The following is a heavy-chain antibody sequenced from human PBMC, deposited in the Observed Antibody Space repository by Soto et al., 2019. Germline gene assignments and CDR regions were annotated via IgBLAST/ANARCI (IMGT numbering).Heavy chain of an antibody. J-gene: IGHJ5*02. Sequence: PGEPLKSSCAASGFTFSSYAMHWVRQAPGKGLEWVAVISYDGSNKYYADCVKGRFTISRDNSKNKMYLQMNSLRAEDTAVYYCARASLHRRSGWWFDPLGQGTLVTVS. CDR2: ISYDGSNK. D-gene: IGHD5-18*01. CDR3: ARASLHRRSGWWFDP. CDR1: GFTFSSYA. V-gene: IGHV3-30-3*01.